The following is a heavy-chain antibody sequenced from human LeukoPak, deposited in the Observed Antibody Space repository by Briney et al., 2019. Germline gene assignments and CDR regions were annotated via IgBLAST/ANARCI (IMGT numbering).Heavy chain of an antibody. D-gene: IGHD3-22*01. CDR3: AREAIVVTNYYMDG. J-gene: IGHJ6*03. CDR1: GFAFSSNW. V-gene: IGHV3-7*01. Sequence: GGSLRLSCAASGFAFSSNWMSWVRQAPGKGLEWVANIKQDGSEKYYVDSVKGRFAISRDNAKNSLYLQMNSLRAEDTAVYYCAREAIVVTNYYMDGWGKGTTVTVSS. CDR2: IKQDGSEK.